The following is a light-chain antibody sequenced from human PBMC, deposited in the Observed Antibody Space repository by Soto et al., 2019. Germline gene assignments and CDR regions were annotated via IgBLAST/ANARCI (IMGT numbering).Light chain of an antibody. CDR3: QQRNNWALT. Sequence: EIVLTQSPATLSLSPGERATLSCRASQSVSYLAWYQQKAGQAPRLLIYDASNRATGIPARFSGSGSGTDFPLTISSLEPEDFAVYYCQQRNNWALTFGGGTKVEIK. V-gene: IGKV3-11*01. CDR2: DAS. J-gene: IGKJ4*01. CDR1: QSVSY.